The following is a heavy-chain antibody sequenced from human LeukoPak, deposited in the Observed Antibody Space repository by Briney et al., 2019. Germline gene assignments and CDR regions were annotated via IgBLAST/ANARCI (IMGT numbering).Heavy chain of an antibody. V-gene: IGHV3-23*01. Sequence: GGSLRLSCAASGFTFSSYAMSWVRQAPGKGLAWVSAISGSGGSTYYADSLKGRFTISRDNSRNTLYLQMNSLRAEDTAVYYCAKRAVGPFDYWGQGTLVTVSS. CDR3: AKRAVGPFDY. D-gene: IGHD4-23*01. CDR2: ISGSGGST. J-gene: IGHJ4*02. CDR1: GFTFSSYA.